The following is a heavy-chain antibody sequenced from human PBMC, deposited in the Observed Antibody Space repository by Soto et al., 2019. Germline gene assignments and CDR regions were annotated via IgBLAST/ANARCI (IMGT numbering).Heavy chain of an antibody. D-gene: IGHD1-26*01. CDR2: IYYSGST. J-gene: IGHJ6*02. V-gene: IGHV4-59*01. CDR3: ARDRVGDSAGSRNYGMDV. Sequence: PSETLSLTCTVSGGSISSYYWSWIRQPPRKGLEWIGYIYYSGSTNYNPSLKSRVTISVDTSKNQFSLKLSSVTAADTAVYYCARDRVGDSAGSRNYGMDVWGQGTTVTVSS. CDR1: GGSISSYY.